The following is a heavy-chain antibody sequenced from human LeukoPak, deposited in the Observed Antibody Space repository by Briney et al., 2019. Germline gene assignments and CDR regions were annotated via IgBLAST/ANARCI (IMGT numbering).Heavy chain of an antibody. V-gene: IGHV3-30*04. D-gene: IGHD3-3*01. CDR3: ASVLRFSPYYFDY. Sequence: GGSLRLSCAASGFTFSTYAMHWVRQAPGKGLEWVAVITHDEVNKYYADSVKGRFTISRDNSKNTLYLQMNSLRAEDTAVYYCASVLRFSPYYFDYWGQGTLVTVSS. CDR1: GFTFSTYA. CDR2: ITHDEVNK. J-gene: IGHJ4*02.